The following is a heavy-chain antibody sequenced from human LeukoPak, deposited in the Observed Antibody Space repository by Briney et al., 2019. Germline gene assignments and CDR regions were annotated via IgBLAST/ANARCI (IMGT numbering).Heavy chain of an antibody. CDR3: ATDRHIPVAGWDWFDP. CDR1: GYTFTSTSYG. V-gene: IGHV1-18*01. Sequence: GASVKVSCKASGYTFTSTSYGISWVRQAPGQGLEWMGWISANNGNTKYAQKFQGRVTMTEDTSTDTAYMELSSLRSEDTAVYYCATDRHIPVAGWDWFDPWGQGTLVTVSS. CDR2: ISANNGNT. D-gene: IGHD6-19*01. J-gene: IGHJ5*02.